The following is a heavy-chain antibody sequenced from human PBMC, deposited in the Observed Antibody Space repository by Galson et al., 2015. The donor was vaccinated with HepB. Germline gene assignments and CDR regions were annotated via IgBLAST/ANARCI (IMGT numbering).Heavy chain of an antibody. CDR1: GFTFNDYA. Sequence: SLRLSCAASGFTFNDYAMHWVRQAPGKGLEWVSGISWNSDSIVYADSVKGRFTISRDNAKNSLYLQMKSLRTEDTAFYSCAKRGSGSFRYFDYWSQGTLVTVSS. CDR2: ISWNSDSI. D-gene: IGHD3-10*01. CDR3: AKRGSGSFRYFDY. V-gene: IGHV3-9*01. J-gene: IGHJ4*02.